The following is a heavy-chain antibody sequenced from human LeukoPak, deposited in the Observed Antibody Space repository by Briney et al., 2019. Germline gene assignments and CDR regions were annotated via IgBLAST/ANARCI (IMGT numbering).Heavy chain of an antibody. Sequence: SETLSLTCTVSGGSVSSNVHYWGWIRQPPGKGLEWIGYIYYSGSTNYNPSLQSRVTISVDTSNNQFSLKLSSVTAADTAVYYCARSFRHYYYYMDVWGQGTTVTVSS. CDR1: GGSVSSNVHY. CDR3: ARSFRHYYYYMDV. J-gene: IGHJ6*03. CDR2: IYYSGST. V-gene: IGHV4-61*05.